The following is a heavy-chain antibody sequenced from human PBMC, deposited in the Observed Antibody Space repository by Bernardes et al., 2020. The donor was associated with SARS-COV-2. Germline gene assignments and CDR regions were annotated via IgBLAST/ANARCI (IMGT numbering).Heavy chain of an antibody. V-gene: IGHV3-48*01. Sequence: GGSLRLSCAASGFTFSSYSMNWVRQAPGKGLEWVSYISSSSRTLYYADSVKGRFTISRDNAKNSLYLQMNSLRAEDTAVYYCARDLTYDFWSGYSRVFDYWGQGTLVTVSA. J-gene: IGHJ4*02. CDR3: ARDLTYDFWSGYSRVFDY. CDR2: ISSSSRTL. D-gene: IGHD3-3*01. CDR1: GFTFSSYS.